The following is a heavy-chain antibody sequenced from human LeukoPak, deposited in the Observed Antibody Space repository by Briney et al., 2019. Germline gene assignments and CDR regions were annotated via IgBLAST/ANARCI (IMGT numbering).Heavy chain of an antibody. V-gene: IGHV4-59*01. D-gene: IGHD1-26*01. Sequence: PSETLSLTCTVSGGSISGYYWSWIRQPPGKGLEWIGYIYYSGSTNYNPSLKSRVTISVDTSKNQFSLKLSSVSGADTAIYYCARDGGATAYFDYWGQGTLVTVSS. CDR2: IYYSGST. J-gene: IGHJ4*02. CDR3: ARDGGATAYFDY. CDR1: GGSISGYY.